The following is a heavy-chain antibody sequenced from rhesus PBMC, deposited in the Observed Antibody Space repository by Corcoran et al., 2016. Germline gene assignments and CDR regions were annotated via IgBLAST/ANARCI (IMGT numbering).Heavy chain of an antibody. CDR3: ATEGGYSGYSSRFDY. D-gene: IGHD5-30*01. Sequence: QVQLQESGPGLVKPSETLSLTRAVSGYSISSNYWSWIRQSPGKGLEWMGCIYDSSGDTYYDPSPKSRVTISRDKSKNQLSLRLSSVAAADTAVYYCATEGGYSGYSSRFDYWGQGVLVTVSS. CDR1: GYSISSNY. V-gene: IGHV4-147*01. CDR2: IYDSSGDT. J-gene: IGHJ4*01.